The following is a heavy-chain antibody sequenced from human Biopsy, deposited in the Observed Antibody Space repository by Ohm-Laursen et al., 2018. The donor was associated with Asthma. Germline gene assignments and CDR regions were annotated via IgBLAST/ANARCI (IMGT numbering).Heavy chain of an antibody. Sequence: SLRLSCAASGFIFSQSGMHWVRQVAGKGLDWVAVVTYDGISQYYAESVKGRFTISRDNSRNTLNLQMNSVRPDDTAVYFCARERAGVLGSYNGMDVWGPGTTVTVSS. CDR2: VTYDGISQ. CDR1: GFIFSQSG. CDR3: ARERAGVLGSYNGMDV. J-gene: IGHJ6*02. V-gene: IGHV3-30*03. D-gene: IGHD2-8*01.